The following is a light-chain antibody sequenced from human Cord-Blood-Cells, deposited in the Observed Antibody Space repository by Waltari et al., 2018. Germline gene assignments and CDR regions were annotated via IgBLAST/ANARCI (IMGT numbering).Light chain of an antibody. J-gene: IGLJ2*01. CDR2: QDS. V-gene: IGLV3-1*01. CDR3: QAWDSSTAV. Sequence: ELTQPPSVSVSPGQTASITCSGDKLGDKYACWYQQKPGQSPVLVIYQDSKRPSGIPERFSGSNSGNTATLTISGTQAMDEADYYCQAWDSSTAVFGGGTKLTVL. CDR1: KLGDKY.